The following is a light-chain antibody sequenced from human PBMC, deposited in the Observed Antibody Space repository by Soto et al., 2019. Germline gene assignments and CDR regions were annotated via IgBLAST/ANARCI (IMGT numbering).Light chain of an antibody. CDR3: QQYHNWPPQYT. V-gene: IGKV3-15*01. Sequence: EIVMTQSPATLSVSPGERVTLSCRASQTVSSNLAWYQQKAGQAPRLLIHGASTRATGVPARFSGSGSGTDFTLTISSLQSEDFAVCYCQQYHNWPPQYTFGQGTKLQIK. J-gene: IGKJ2*01. CDR2: GAS. CDR1: QTVSSN.